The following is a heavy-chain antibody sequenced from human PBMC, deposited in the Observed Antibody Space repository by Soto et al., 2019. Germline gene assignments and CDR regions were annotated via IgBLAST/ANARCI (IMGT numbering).Heavy chain of an antibody. CDR1: GGTVSSYV. CDR2: IIPIFGIP. CDR3: ARSRYCSGGSCDLPF. V-gene: IGHV1-69*01. J-gene: IGHJ4*02. D-gene: IGHD2-15*01. Sequence: QVQLVQSGAEVKKPGSSVKVSCKASGGTVSSYVINWVRQAPGQGLEWMGGIIPIFGIPNYAQKFQGRVTITADESSSSAYMELSSLRSEDTAVYYCARSRYCSGGSCDLPFWGQGTLVTVSS.